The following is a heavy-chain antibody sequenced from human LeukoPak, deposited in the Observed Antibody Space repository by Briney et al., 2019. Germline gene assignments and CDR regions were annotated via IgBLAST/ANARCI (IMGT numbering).Heavy chain of an antibody. CDR3: ARITTSLYYYYGVDV. J-gene: IGHJ6*02. V-gene: IGHV2-5*01. D-gene: IGHD3-22*01. CDR2: IYWNDDK. Sequence: SGPALVKPTQPLTLTCTFSGFSLSTSGVGVGWIRQPPGKALECLALIYWNDDKRYSPSLKSRLTINKDTSKNQVVLTMTNMDPVDTATYYCARITTSLYYYYGVDVWGQGTTVTVSS. CDR1: GFSLSTSGVG.